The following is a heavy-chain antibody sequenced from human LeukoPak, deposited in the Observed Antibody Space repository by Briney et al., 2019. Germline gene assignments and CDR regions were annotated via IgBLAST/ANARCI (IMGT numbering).Heavy chain of an antibody. CDR3: AKAPTLIVVVPAAAFDY. J-gene: IGHJ4*02. CDR2: ISGSGGST. Sequence: GGSLRLSCAASGFTFSSYAMSWVRQAPGKGLEWVSAISGSGGSTYYADSVKGRFTISSDNSKNTLYLQMNSLRAEDTAVYYCAKAPTLIVVVPAAAFDYWGQGTLVTVSS. CDR1: GFTFSSYA. V-gene: IGHV3-23*01. D-gene: IGHD2-2*01.